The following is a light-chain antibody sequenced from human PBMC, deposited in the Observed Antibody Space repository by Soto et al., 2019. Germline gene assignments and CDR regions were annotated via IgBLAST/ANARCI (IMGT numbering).Light chain of an antibody. CDR2: EDI. CDR1: SSDVGRYNL. CDR3: CSYAGGTSVV. V-gene: IGLV2-23*01. J-gene: IGLJ2*01. Sequence: QSALTQPASVSGSPGQSITISCTGSSSDVGRYNLVSWYQQHPGKAPKLLIYEDIERPSGVSNRFSGSKSGNTASLTISGLQTEYEADYYCCSYAGGTSVVFGGGTKLTVL.